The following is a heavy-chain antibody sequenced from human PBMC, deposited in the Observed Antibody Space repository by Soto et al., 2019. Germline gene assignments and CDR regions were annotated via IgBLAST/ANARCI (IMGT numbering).Heavy chain of an antibody. Sequence: ASVKVSCKASGYTFIGYYLHWVRQAPGQGLQWVGWINPNSGDTNYTQNFQGRVTMTRDISTATAYMELSSLRSDDTATYYCARMATFGSLNWFDPWGQGTLVTVSS. CDR2: INPNSGDT. V-gene: IGHV1-2*02. J-gene: IGHJ5*02. D-gene: IGHD3-16*01. CDR3: ARMATFGSLNWFDP. CDR1: GYTFIGYY.